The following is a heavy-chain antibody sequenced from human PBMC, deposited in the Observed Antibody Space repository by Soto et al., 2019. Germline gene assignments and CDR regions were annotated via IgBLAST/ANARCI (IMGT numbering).Heavy chain of an antibody. CDR1: GYTFNRYS. V-gene: IGHV1-18*01. J-gene: IGHJ6*02. CDR2: ISGYDGHT. D-gene: IGHD3-16*01. CDR3: AREGEMPYYYYGLDV. Sequence: ASVKVSCKASGYTFNRYSISWVRQAPGQGLEWMGWISGYDGHTKYAQKFQGRIIMTTDTSTSTVYMDLRSLRSDDTAVYYCAREGEMPYYYYGLDVWGQGTTVTVSS.